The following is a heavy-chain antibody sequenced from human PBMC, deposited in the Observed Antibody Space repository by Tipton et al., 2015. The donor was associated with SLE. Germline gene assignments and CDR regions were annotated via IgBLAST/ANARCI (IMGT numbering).Heavy chain of an antibody. V-gene: IGHV4-39*01. J-gene: IGHJ4*02. CDR2: GSN. CDR3: ARQFIQYLADPFDN. Sequence: LRLSCTVSGGSISSTYYWAWIRQPPGKGLEWIGSGSNFYNPSLKSQITISIDTSKNQFSLKLSSVTAADTAVYYCARQFIQYLADPFDNWGQGTLVTVSS. D-gene: IGHD4-11*01. CDR1: GGSISSTYY.